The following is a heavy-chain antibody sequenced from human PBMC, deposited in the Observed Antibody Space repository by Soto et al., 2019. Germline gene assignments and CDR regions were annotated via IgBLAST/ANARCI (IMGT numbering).Heavy chain of an antibody. CDR2: IYYSGST. D-gene: IGHD3-10*01. Sequence: SETLSLTCTVSGGSISSYYCSWIRQPPGKGLEWIGYIYYSGSTNYNPSLKSRVTISVDTSKNQFSLKLSSVTAADTAVYYCARADGSGSLGIWGQGTMVTVSS. CDR1: GGSISSYY. J-gene: IGHJ3*02. V-gene: IGHV4-59*01. CDR3: ARADGSGSLGI.